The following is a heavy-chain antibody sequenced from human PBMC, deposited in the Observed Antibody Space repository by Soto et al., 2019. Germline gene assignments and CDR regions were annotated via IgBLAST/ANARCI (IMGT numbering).Heavy chain of an antibody. J-gene: IGHJ6*03. Sequence: SETLSLTCTVSGGSFSSSSYYWGWIRQPPGKGLEWIGSIYYSGSTYYNPSLKSRVTISVDTSKNQFSLKLSSVTAADTAVYYCASLSYCSSTCFLVLWRLYYYMVASYTTTTVSV. CDR1: GGSFSSSSYY. D-gene: IGHD2-2*01. CDR3: ASLSYCSSTCFLVLWRLYYYMVA. CDR2: IYYSGST. V-gene: IGHV4-39*01.